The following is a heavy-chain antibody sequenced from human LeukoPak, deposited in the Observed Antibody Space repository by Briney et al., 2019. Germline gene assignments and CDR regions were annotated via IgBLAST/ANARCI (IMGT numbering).Heavy chain of an antibody. Sequence: SVKDSCKASGFTFTSSAVQWVRQARGQRLEWIGWIVVGSGNTNYAQKFQERVTITRDMSTSTAYMELSSLRSEDTAVYYCAAYHSGSYQNLDYWGQGTLVTVSS. V-gene: IGHV1-58*01. CDR2: IVVGSGNT. CDR1: GFTFTSSA. J-gene: IGHJ4*02. CDR3: AAYHSGSYQNLDY. D-gene: IGHD1-26*01.